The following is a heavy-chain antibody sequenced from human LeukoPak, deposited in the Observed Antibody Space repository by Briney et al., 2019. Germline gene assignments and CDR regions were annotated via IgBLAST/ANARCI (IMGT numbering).Heavy chain of an antibody. J-gene: IGHJ4*02. CDR2: FDPEDGET. D-gene: IGHD2-21*01. Sequence: GASVKVSCKVSGYTLTELSMHWVRQAPGKGLEWMGGFDPEDGETIYAQKFQGRVTMTEATSTDTAYMELSSLRSEDTAVYYCATDLSPESCGGDCFDYWGQGTLVTVSS. CDR3: ATDLSPESCGGDCFDY. CDR1: GYTLTELS. V-gene: IGHV1-24*01.